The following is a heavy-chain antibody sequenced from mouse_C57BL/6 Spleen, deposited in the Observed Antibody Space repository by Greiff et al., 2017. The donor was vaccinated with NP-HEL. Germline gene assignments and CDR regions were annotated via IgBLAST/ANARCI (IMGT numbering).Heavy chain of an antibody. CDR3: ARAYYSNYGGFSWFAF. CDR2: FHPYNDDT. Sequence: QVQLKESGAELVKPGASVKMSCKASGYTFTTYPIEWMKQNHGKSLEWIGNFHPYNDDTKYNEKFKGKATLTVEKSSSTVYLELSRLTSDDSAVYYCARAYYSNYGGFSWFAFWGQGTLVTVSA. V-gene: IGHV1-47*01. D-gene: IGHD2-5*01. CDR1: GYTFTTYP. J-gene: IGHJ3*01.